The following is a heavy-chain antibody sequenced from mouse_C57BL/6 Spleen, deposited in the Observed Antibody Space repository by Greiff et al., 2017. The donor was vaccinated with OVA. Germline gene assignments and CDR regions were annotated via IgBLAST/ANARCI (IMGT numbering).Heavy chain of an antibody. D-gene: IGHD1-1*01. CDR2: INPNNGGT. CDR3: ARKDYSGSSYFDD. CDR1: GYTFTDYN. V-gene: IGHV1-18*01. Sequence: EVQLQESGPELVKPGASVKIPCKASGYTFTDYNMDWVKQSHGKSLEWIGDINPNNGGTIYNQKFKGKATLTVDKSSSTAYMELRSLTSEDTAVYYSARKDYSGSSYFDDWGQGTTLTVSS. J-gene: IGHJ2*01.